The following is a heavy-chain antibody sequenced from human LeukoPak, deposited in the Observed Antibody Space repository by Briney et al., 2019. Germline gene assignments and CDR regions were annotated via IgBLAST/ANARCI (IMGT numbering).Heavy chain of an antibody. V-gene: IGHV3-23*01. CDR3: AKDRPNFYETSGSYYKIKGDF. Sequence: GGSLRLSCTASGFTFSSYGMNWVRQAPGKGLEWVSAISGSGFSTYYADSVKGRFTISRDNSKNTLYLQMNSLRAEDTAVYYCAKDRPNFYETSGSYYKIKGDFWGQGSLVTVSS. CDR1: GFTFSSYG. D-gene: IGHD3-10*01. CDR2: ISGSGFST. J-gene: IGHJ4*02.